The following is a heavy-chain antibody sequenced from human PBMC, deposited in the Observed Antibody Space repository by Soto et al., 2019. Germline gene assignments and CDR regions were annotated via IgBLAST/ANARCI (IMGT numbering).Heavy chain of an antibody. D-gene: IGHD6-13*01. Sequence: ASVKVSCKASGYTFTSYAMHWVRQAPGQRLEWMGWINAGNGNTKYSQKFQGRVTITRDTSASTAYMELSSLRSEDTAVYYCARYGGSSWFFDYWGQGTLVTVSS. CDR1: GYTFTSYA. J-gene: IGHJ4*02. V-gene: IGHV1-3*01. CDR3: ARYGGSSWFFDY. CDR2: INAGNGNT.